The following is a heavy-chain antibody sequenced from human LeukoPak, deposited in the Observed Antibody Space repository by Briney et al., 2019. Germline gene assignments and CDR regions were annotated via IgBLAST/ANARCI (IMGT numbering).Heavy chain of an antibody. CDR1: GFPFSSYF. CDR2: IRYDGSNK. D-gene: IGHD3-10*01. V-gene: IGHV3-30*02. Sequence: GGSLRLSCAASGFPFSSYFMNWVRQAPGKGLEWVAFIRYDGSNKYYADSVKGRFTISRDNSKNTLYLQMNSLRAEDTAVYYCASVGALLWFGELSYYFDYWGQGTLVTVSS. J-gene: IGHJ4*02. CDR3: ASVGALLWFGELSYYFDY.